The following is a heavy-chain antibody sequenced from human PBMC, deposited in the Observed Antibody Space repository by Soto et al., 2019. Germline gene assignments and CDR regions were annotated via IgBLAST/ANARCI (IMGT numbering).Heavy chain of an antibody. CDR2: ISGSGGST. CDR1: GFTFSSYA. D-gene: IGHD3-3*01. J-gene: IGHJ4*02. V-gene: IGHV3-23*01. CDR3: AKVLGDYDFWSGYVNFDY. Sequence: PGGSLRLSCAASGFTFSSYAMSWVRQAPGKGLEWVSAISGSGGSTYYADSVKGRFTISGDNSKNTLYLQMNSLRAEDTAVYYCAKVLGDYDFWSGYVNFDYWGQGTLVTVSS.